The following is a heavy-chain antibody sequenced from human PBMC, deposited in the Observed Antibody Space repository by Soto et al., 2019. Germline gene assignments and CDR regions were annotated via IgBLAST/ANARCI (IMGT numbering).Heavy chain of an antibody. CDR1: GFTFSSYA. CDR3: AKGQYDFWGGDNWFDP. J-gene: IGHJ5*02. CDR2: ISGSGGST. D-gene: IGHD3-3*01. Sequence: GGSLRLSCAASGFTFSSYAMSWVRQASGKGLEWVSAISGSGGSTYYADSVKGRFTISRDNSKNTLYLQMNSLRAEDTAVYYCAKGQYDFWGGDNWFDPWGQGTLVTVSS. V-gene: IGHV3-23*01.